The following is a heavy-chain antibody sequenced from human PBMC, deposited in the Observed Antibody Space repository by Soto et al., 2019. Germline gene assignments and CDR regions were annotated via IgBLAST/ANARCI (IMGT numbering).Heavy chain of an antibody. CDR2: IVPIVDTS. CDR3: VRVVAIPGYPDN. CDR1: GGTFSSYA. J-gene: IGHJ4*02. D-gene: IGHD5-12*01. V-gene: IGHV1-69*12. Sequence: QVQLVQSGAEVRQPASSVKVSCQTSGGTFSSYAISWVRQAPGQGLEWMGGIVPIVDTSTYAQKFQGRVTITADESTSTVYMELSSLRSDDTAVDYCVRVVAIPGYPDNWGQGTLVTVSS.